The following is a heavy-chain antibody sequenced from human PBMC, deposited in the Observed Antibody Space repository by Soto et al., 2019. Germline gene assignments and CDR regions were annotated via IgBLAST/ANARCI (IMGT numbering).Heavy chain of an antibody. Sequence: SETLSLTCAVFGGSMRNYFWTWIRQPPGKGLEWIGYIHYSGTTSFFPSYNPSLRSRVTISEDTSKNQFSLKLLSVTTADTAVYFCAAGEASSRNLAPYYLDFWGQGTLVTVSS. V-gene: IGHV4-59*01. CDR1: GGSMRNYF. CDR2: IHYSGTT. CDR3: AAGEASSRNLAPYYLDF. J-gene: IGHJ4*02. D-gene: IGHD6-13*01.